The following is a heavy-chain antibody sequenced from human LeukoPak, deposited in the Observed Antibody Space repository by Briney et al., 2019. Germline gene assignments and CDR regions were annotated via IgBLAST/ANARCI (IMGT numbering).Heavy chain of an antibody. J-gene: IGHJ5*02. CDR1: GFTFSSYA. D-gene: IGHD1-7*01. V-gene: IGHV3-30-3*01. Sequence: PGGSLRLSCAASGFTFSSYAMHWVRQAPGKGLEWVAVISYDGSNKYYADSVKGRFTISRDNSKNTLYLQMNSLRAEDTAVYYCARDRCTTGTTCWFDPWGQGTLVTVSS. CDR3: ARDRCTTGTTCWFDP. CDR2: ISYDGSNK.